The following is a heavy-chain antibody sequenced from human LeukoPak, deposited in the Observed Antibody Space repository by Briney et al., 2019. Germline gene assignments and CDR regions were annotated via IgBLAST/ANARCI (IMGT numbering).Heavy chain of an antibody. D-gene: IGHD6-19*01. CDR1: GGSISSYY. CDR3: ARHQLAVAGSEAFDI. Sequence: SETLSFTCTVSGGSISSYYWSWIRQPPGKGLEWIGYIYYSGSTNYNPSLKSRVTISVDTSKNQFSLKLSSVTAADTAVYYCARHQLAVAGSEAFDIWGQGTMVTVSS. J-gene: IGHJ3*02. V-gene: IGHV4-59*08. CDR2: IYYSGST.